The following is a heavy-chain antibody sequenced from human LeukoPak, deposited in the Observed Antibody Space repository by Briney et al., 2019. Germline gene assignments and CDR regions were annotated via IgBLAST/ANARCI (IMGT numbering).Heavy chain of an antibody. CDR3: ARDPYGGNYGAYYCYYMDV. J-gene: IGHJ6*03. D-gene: IGHD1-26*01. CDR2: ITSSSSYI. V-gene: IGHV3-21*06. CDR1: GFTFTSYN. Sequence: PGGSLRLSCAASGFTFTSYNMNWVRQAPGKGLEWVSSITSSSSYIYYADSVKGRFTISRDNAKNSLYLQMDSLRVEDTAVYYCARDPYGGNYGAYYCYYMDVWGKGTTVTISS.